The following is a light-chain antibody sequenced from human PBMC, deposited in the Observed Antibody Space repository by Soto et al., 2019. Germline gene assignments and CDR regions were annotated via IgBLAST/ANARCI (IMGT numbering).Light chain of an antibody. CDR2: GAS. CDR1: QSVSSSY. Sequence: ENVLTQSPGTLSLSPGGRATLSCRASQSVSSSYLTWYQQKPGQAPRLLIYGASTRATGIPDRFSGSGSGTDFTLTISRLEPEDFAVYYCQQQGRSWITFGQGTRLEIK. J-gene: IGKJ5*01. CDR3: QQQGRSWIT. V-gene: IGKV3-20*01.